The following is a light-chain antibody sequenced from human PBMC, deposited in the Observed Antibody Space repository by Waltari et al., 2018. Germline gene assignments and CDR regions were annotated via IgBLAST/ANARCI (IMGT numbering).Light chain of an antibody. Sequence: QSALTQTATVSGSPGQSITISCTGTSSDIWTYNLVSWYQQHPGKAPTLIIYDVNKRPLGVSNRFSGSKSGNTASLTISGLQAADEADYYCCSYAGSAISVFGGGTKVTVL. V-gene: IGLV2-23*02. CDR1: SSDIWTYNL. CDR3: CSYAGSAISV. CDR2: DVN. J-gene: IGLJ3*02.